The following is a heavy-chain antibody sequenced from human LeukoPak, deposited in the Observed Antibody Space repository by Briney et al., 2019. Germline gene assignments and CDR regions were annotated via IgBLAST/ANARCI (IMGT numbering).Heavy chain of an antibody. CDR2: IYYSGST. D-gene: IGHD6-19*01. CDR3: AREDSSGWYWFDP. V-gene: IGHV4-59*01. J-gene: IGHJ5*02. CDR1: GGSISSYY. Sequence: SETLSLTCTVSGGSISSYYWSWIRQPPGEGLEWIGYIYYSGSTNYNPSLKSRVTISVDTSKNQFSLKLSSVTAADTAVYYCAREDSSGWYWFDPWGQGTLVTVSS.